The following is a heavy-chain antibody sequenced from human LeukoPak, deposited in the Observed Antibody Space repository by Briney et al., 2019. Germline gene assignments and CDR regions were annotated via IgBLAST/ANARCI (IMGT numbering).Heavy chain of an antibody. D-gene: IGHD4-17*01. Sequence: ASVKVSCKASGYTFTSYDINWVRQATGQGLEWMGWMNPNSGKTGYAQKFQGRVTITRNTSKSTAYMELSSLRSEDTAVYYCARGDIYGDHVFDYWGQGTLVTVSS. CDR3: ARGDIYGDHVFDY. CDR1: GYTFTSYD. V-gene: IGHV1-8*01. J-gene: IGHJ4*02. CDR2: MNPNSGKT.